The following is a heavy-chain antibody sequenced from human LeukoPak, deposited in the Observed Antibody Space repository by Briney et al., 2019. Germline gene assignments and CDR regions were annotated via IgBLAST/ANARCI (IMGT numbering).Heavy chain of an antibody. CDR1: GLTFSNYW. V-gene: IGHV3-74*01. D-gene: IGHD2-15*01. CDR2: ITSDGSST. CDR3: AKDRAATPGYFDY. Sequence: GGSLRLSCAASGLTFSNYWMHWVRQAPGKGLVWVSRITSDGSSTTYADSVKGRFTISRDNAKNTLYLQMNSLRAEDTAVYYCAKDRAATPGYFDYWGQGTLVTVSS. J-gene: IGHJ4*02.